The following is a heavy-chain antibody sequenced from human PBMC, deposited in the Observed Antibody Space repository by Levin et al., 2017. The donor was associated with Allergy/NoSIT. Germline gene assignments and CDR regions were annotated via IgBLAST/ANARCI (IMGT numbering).Heavy chain of an antibody. CDR1: GGSISSYY. CDR2: IYYSGST. Sequence: SETLSLTCTVSGGSISSYYWSWIRQPPGKGLEWIGYIYYSGSTNYNPSLKSRVTISVDTSKNQFSLKLSSVTAADTAVYYCARVPGSGSYYNVPFDYWGQGTLVTVSS. D-gene: IGHD3-10*01. V-gene: IGHV4-59*01. CDR3: ARVPGSGSYYNVPFDY. J-gene: IGHJ4*02.